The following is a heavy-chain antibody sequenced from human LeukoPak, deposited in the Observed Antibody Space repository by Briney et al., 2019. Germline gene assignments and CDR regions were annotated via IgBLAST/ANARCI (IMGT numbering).Heavy chain of an antibody. J-gene: IGHJ5*02. V-gene: IGHV4-39*01. CDR2: IYYSGST. Sequence: PSETLSLTCTVSGGSISSSSYYWGWIRKPPGKGLEWIGSIYYSGSTYYNPSLKSRVTISVDTSKNQFSLKLSSVTAADTTVYYCAMPYYYDSSGYYPWGQGTLVTVSS. CDR1: GGSISSSSYY. D-gene: IGHD3-22*01. CDR3: AMPYYYDSSGYYP.